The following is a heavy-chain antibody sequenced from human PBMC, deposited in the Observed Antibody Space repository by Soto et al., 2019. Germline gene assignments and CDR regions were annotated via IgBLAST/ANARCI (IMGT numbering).Heavy chain of an antibody. CDR2: INPRTGST. Sequence: QVQLVQSGADVKKPGTSVKVSCKAAGYSFTNYCMYWVRQAPGQGLEWMGMINPRTGSTRYAQKFPDRVTLTRDTSTTTVYMELRTLISDATAVYYCARDGGLLTASWHYKLWGPGTLVTVSS. V-gene: IGHV1-46*01. CDR3: ARDGGLLTASWHYKL. J-gene: IGHJ2*01. D-gene: IGHD2-15*01. CDR1: GYSFTNYC.